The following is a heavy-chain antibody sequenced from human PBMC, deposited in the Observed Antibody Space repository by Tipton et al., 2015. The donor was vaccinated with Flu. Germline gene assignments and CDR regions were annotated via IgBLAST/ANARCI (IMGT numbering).Heavy chain of an antibody. Sequence: TLSLTCAVYGGSFSGYHWSWIRQPPGKGLEWIGEINHSGSTNYNPSLKSRVTISVDTSKNQFSPKLSSVTAADTAVYYCARGPLLDLWGRGTLVTVSS. J-gene: IGHJ2*01. CDR2: INHSGST. D-gene: IGHD5/OR15-5a*01. CDR1: GGSFSGYH. CDR3: ARGPLLDL. V-gene: IGHV4-34*01.